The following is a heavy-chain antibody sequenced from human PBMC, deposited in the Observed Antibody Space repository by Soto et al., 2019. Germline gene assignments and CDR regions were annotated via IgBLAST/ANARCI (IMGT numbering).Heavy chain of an antibody. CDR1: GFTFSSYS. D-gene: IGHD2-15*01. Sequence: EVQLVESGGGLVKPGGSLRLSCAASGFTFSSYSMNWVRQAPGKGLEWVSSISSSSSYIYYADSVKGRFTISRDNAKNSLYLQMNSLRAEDTAVYYCARGLHCSGGSCGIDYWGQGTRVTVSS. CDR3: ARGLHCSGGSCGIDY. V-gene: IGHV3-21*01. J-gene: IGHJ4*02. CDR2: ISSSSSYI.